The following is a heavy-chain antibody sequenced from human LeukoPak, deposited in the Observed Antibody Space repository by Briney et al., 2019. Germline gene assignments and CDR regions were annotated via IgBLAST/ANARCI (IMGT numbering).Heavy chain of an antibody. V-gene: IGHV3-11*01. CDR1: GFTFSDYY. CDR3: ARGVVRDYARDY. J-gene: IGHJ4*02. D-gene: IGHD3-10*01. Sequence: KSGGSLRLSCAASGFTFSDYYMSWIRQAPGKGLEWVSYISSSGTKIYHADSVKGRFTISRDNAKNSLYLQMNSLRAEDTAVYYCARGVVRDYARDYWGQGTLVTVSS. CDR2: ISSSGTKI.